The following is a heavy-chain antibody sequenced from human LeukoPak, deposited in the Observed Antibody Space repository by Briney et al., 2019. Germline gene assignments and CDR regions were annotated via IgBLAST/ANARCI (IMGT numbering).Heavy chain of an antibody. CDR1: GYTFTSYY. D-gene: IGHD3-9*01. Sequence: ASVKVSCKASGYTFTSYYMHSVRQAPGQGLGWMGIINPSGGSTSYAQKFQGRVTMTRDTSTSTVYMELSSLRSEDTAVYYCAILTGYYSLFDYWGQGTLVTVSS. CDR2: INPSGGST. V-gene: IGHV1-46*01. CDR3: AILTGYYSLFDY. J-gene: IGHJ4*02.